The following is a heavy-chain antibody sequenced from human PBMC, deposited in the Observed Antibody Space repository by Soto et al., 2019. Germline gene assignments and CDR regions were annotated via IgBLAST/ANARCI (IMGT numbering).Heavy chain of an antibody. J-gene: IGHJ4*02. Sequence: EVQLVESGGGLVQPGGSLRLSCAASGFIFSDYAMHWVRQAPGKGLEYVSAISSNGGSTYYANSVKGRFTISRDNSKNTLYLQMGSLRAEDMAVYYCAREYDFWSGYYLDYWGQGTLVTVSS. CDR3: AREYDFWSGYYLDY. D-gene: IGHD3-3*01. CDR1: GFIFSDYA. CDR2: ISSNGGST. V-gene: IGHV3-64*01.